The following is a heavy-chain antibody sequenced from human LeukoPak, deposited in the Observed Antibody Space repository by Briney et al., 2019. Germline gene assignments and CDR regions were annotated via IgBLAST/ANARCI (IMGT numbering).Heavy chain of an antibody. CDR2: TNPDGSST. CDR1: GFTFSNHR. D-gene: IGHD1-26*01. V-gene: IGHV3-74*01. Sequence: GGSLRLSCAASGFTFSNHRFLWVRQAPGGGPVGVSLTNPDGSSTGHADSVRGRCVISRDNARNTLDLQMNSLRAEDTAVYYCVRDLVGMDDTWGQGTLVTVSS. J-gene: IGHJ5*02. CDR3: VRDLVGMDDT.